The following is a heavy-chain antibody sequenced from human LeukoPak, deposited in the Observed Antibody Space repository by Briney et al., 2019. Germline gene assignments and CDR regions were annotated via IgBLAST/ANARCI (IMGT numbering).Heavy chain of an antibody. CDR2: IYHSGST. V-gene: IGHV4-38-2*02. CDR1: GYSISSGYY. CDR3: AREYSNGWYVFDY. Sequence: KPSETLSLTCTVSGYSISSGYYWGWIRQPPGKGLEWIGSIYHSGSTYYNPSLKSRVTISVDTSKNQFSLKLSSVTAADTAMYYCAREYSNGWYVFDYWGQGTLVTVSS. D-gene: IGHD6-19*01. J-gene: IGHJ4*02.